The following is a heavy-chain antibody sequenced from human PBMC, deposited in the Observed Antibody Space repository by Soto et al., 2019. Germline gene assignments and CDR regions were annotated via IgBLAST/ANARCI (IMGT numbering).Heavy chain of an antibody. Sequence: PSHTLSLTCVISGHSVSGNSAAWNWIRQSPSRGLEWLVRTYYRSRWYNDYAVSVKSRITVTPDTSKNQFSLHLNSVTPEDTAVYSCARESPYYVSWDSYLDYWGQGAMVTVYS. CDR3: ARESPYYVSWDSYLDY. D-gene: IGHD3-16*01. J-gene: IGHJ4*02. CDR2: TYYRSRWYN. CDR1: GHSVSGNSAA. V-gene: IGHV6-1*01.